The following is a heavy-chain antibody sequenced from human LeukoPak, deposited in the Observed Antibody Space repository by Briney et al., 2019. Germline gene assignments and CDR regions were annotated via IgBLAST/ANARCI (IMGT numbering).Heavy chain of an antibody. J-gene: IGHJ4*02. CDR3: AKGGHDFNPFYW. V-gene: IGHV3-23*01. D-gene: IGHD2-21*02. Sequence: PGGSLRLSCAASGFTFSTYAMGWVRQALGKGLEWVSSIKRGGGDPFYADSVKGRFTISRDNSKNTLFLQLNSLRAEDTAVYYCAKGGHDFNPFYWWGQGTLVTVSS. CDR2: IKRGGGDP. CDR1: GFTFSTYA.